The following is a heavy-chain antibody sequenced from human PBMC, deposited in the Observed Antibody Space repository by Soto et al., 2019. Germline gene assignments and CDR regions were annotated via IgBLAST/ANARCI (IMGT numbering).Heavy chain of an antibody. D-gene: IGHD3-22*01. Sequence: TSETLSLTCTVSGGSISSYYWSWIRQPPGKGLEWIGYIYYTGSTNYNPSLKSRVTISVDTSKNQFSLKLSSVTAADTAVYYCARDYYDSSGRPTIDYWGQGTLVTVS. V-gene: IGHV4-59*12. CDR2: IYYTGST. CDR3: ARDYYDSSGRPTIDY. J-gene: IGHJ4*02. CDR1: GGSISSYY.